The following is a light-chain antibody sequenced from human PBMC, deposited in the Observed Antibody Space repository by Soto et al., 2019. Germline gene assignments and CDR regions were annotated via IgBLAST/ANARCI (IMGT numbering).Light chain of an antibody. CDR2: RAS. CDR3: QQYNSYPSIT. V-gene: IGKV3-15*01. CDR1: QNIYSN. J-gene: IGKJ5*01. Sequence: IVMTQSPATLSVSPGERATLSCRASQNIYSNVAWYQQRPGQAPRLLIYRASTRATGIPARFSGSGSGTEFTLTISSLQSEDFATYYCQQYNSYPSITFGQGTRLEI.